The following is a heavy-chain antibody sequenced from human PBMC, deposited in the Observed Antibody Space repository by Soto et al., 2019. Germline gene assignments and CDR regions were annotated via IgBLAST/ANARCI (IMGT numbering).Heavy chain of an antibody. CDR1: GYTFTSYY. Sequence: GASVKVSCKASGYTFTSYYMHWVRQAPGQGLEWMGIINPSGGSTSYAQKFQGRVTMTRDTSTSTVYMELSSLRSEDTAMYYCTTDPPAGSRAIDYWGQGTQVTVSS. V-gene: IGHV1-46*01. CDR3: TTDPPAGSRAIDY. CDR2: INPSGGST. J-gene: IGHJ4*02.